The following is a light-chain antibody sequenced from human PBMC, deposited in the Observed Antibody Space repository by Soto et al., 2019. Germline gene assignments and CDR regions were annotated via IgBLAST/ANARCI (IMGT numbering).Light chain of an antibody. Sequence: QSALPQPASVSGSPGQSITISCTGTSSDVGSYNLVSWYQQHPGKAPKLMIYEGSKLPSGVSNRFSGSKSGNTASLTIARLQAEDEADYYCCSYAGSSTWVFGGGSKLTVL. CDR1: SSDVGSYNL. CDR3: CSYAGSSTWV. CDR2: EGS. V-gene: IGLV2-23*01. J-gene: IGLJ3*02.